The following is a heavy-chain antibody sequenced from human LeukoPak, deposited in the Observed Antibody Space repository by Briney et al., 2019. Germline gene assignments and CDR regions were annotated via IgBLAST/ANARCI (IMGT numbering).Heavy chain of an antibody. CDR2: IIPIFGTA. CDR3: ARDPIEDRDVYCSGGSCYSRGNGMDV. V-gene: IGHV1-69*13. Sequence: GASVKVSCKASGGTFSSYAISWVRQAPGQGLEWMGGIIPIFGTANYAQKFQGRVTITADESTSAAYMELSSLRSEDTAVYYCARDPIEDRDVYCSGGSCYSRGNGMDVWGQGTTVTVSS. J-gene: IGHJ6*02. CDR1: GGTFSSYA. D-gene: IGHD2-15*01.